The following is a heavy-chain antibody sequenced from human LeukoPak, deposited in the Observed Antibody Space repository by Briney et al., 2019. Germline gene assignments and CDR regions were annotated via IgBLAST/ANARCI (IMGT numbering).Heavy chain of an antibody. V-gene: IGHV1-69*04. CDR2: IIPILGIA. D-gene: IGHD6-13*01. Sequence: VASVKVSCKASGGTFSSYAISWVRQAPGQGPEWMGRIIPILGIANYAQKFQGRVTITADKSTSTAYMELSSLRSEDTAVYYCARGLKVESSSWYYFDYWGQGTLVTVSS. J-gene: IGHJ4*02. CDR1: GGTFSSYA. CDR3: ARGLKVESSSWYYFDY.